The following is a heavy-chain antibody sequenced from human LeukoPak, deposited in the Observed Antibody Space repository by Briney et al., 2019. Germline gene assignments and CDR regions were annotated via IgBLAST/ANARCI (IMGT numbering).Heavy chain of an antibody. CDR3: AKDLGGSATTV. J-gene: IGHJ4*02. CDR1: GFTFEGHV. CDR2: ISWSGDRM. D-gene: IGHD2-2*01. V-gene: IGHV3-9*01. Sequence: GGSLRLSCAAAGFTFEGHVMHWVRQAPGKGLEWVSSISWSGDRMGYADAVKGRSTISRDNAKNSLFLQMNSLRVEDTALYYCAKDLGGSATTVWGQGTLVTVSS.